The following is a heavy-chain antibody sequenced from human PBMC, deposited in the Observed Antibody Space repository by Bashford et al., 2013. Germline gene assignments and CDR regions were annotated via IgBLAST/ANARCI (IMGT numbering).Heavy chain of an antibody. CDR2: ISGGGATI. Sequence: VRQASXEGAWSGFRYISGGGATIYYADSVKGRFTVSRDNAKNSLYLQMNSLRAEDTAVYYCVRRYYGDYAWGQGTLVTVSS. V-gene: IGHV3-48*03. J-gene: IGHJ4*02. D-gene: IGHD4-17*01. CDR3: VRRYYGDYA.